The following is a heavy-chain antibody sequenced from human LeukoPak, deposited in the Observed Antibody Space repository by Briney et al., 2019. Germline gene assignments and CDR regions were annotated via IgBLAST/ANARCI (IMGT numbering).Heavy chain of an antibody. J-gene: IGHJ4*02. Sequence: GGSLRLSCAASGFTFSSYSMNWVRQAPGQGLEWVSSISSSSRYIYYADSVKGRFAISRDNAKNSLYLQMNSLRAEDTAVYYCAREVVGATTPLDYWGQGTLVTVSS. CDR2: ISSSSRYI. CDR1: GFTFSSYS. CDR3: AREVVGATTPLDY. D-gene: IGHD1-26*01. V-gene: IGHV3-21*01.